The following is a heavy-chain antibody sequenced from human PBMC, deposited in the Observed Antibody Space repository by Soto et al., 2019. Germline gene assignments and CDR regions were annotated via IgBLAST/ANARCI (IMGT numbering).Heavy chain of an antibody. CDR2: IIPILGIA. D-gene: IGHD4-17*01. Sequence: ASVKVSCKASGGTFSSYTISWVRQAPGQGLEWMGRIIPILGIANYAQKFQGRVTITADKSTSTAYMELSSLRSEDTAVYYCARCESDYGDYARFDPWGQGTLVTVSS. V-gene: IGHV1-69*02. CDR3: ARCESDYGDYARFDP. J-gene: IGHJ5*02. CDR1: GGTFSSYT.